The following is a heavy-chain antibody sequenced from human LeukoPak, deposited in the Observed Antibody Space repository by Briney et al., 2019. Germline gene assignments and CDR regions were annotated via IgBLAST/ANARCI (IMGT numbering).Heavy chain of an antibody. J-gene: IGHJ4*02. D-gene: IGHD5-18*01. V-gene: IGHV1-69*13. CDR3: ARMWIQLWDPTHPYYFDY. Sequence: SVKVSYKASGGTFSSYAISWVRQAPGQGLEWMGGIIPIFGTANYAQKFQGRVTITADESTSTAYMELSSLRSEDTAVYYCARMWIQLWDPTHPYYFDYWGQGTLVTVSS. CDR1: GGTFSSYA. CDR2: IIPIFGTA.